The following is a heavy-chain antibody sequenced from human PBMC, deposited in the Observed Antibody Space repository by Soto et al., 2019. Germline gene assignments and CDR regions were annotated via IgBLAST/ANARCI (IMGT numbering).Heavy chain of an antibody. D-gene: IGHD2-2*01. CDR2: INPSGGST. CDR1: GYTFTSYY. Sequence: GASVKVSCKASGYTFTSYYMHWVRQAPGQGLEWMGIINPSGGSTSYAQKFQGRVTMTRDTSTSTVYMELSSLRSEDTAVYYCARDLNGSNSRYGLGYSGHGTLVTVSS. CDR3: ARDLNGSNSRYGLGY. J-gene: IGHJ4*01. V-gene: IGHV1-46*01.